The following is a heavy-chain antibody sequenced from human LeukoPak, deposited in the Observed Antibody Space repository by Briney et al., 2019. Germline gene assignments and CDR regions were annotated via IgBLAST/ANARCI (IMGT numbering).Heavy chain of an antibody. CDR2: IIPIFRTA. CDR1: GGTFRSFA. Sequence: GSSVKVSCKASGGTFRSFAISWVRQAPGQGLEWMGGIIPIFRTANYAQKFQGRVTITADESTSTAYMELSSLRSDDTAVYYCARALRYYSDSSGYAFDYWGQGTLVTVSS. J-gene: IGHJ4*02. CDR3: ARALRYYSDSSGYAFDY. V-gene: IGHV1-69*01. D-gene: IGHD3-22*01.